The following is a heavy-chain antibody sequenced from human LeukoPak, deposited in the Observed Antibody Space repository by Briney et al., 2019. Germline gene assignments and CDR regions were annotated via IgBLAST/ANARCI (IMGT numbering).Heavy chain of an antibody. CDR2: IYHSGST. J-gene: IGHJ4*02. V-gene: IGHV4-38-2*01. Sequence: SETLSLTCAVSGYTISSGYYCGWIRQPPEKGLEWFGSIYHSGSTYYNPSLKSRFTISVDTTKNQFSLKLSSVTAADTAVYYCATSGGFPGHLNSSGYWGQGTLVTVSS. D-gene: IGHD3-3*01. CDR3: ATSGGFPGHLNSSGY. CDR1: GYTISSGYY.